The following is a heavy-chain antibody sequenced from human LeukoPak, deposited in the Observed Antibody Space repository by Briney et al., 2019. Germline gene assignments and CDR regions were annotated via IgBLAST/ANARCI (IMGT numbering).Heavy chain of an antibody. CDR2: IWYDGTNK. D-gene: IGHD5-18*01. CDR3: ARDQRGFSYSKYYFDY. CDR1: GFSFSSYG. Sequence: GRSLRLSCAASGFSFSSYGMHWVRQAPGKGLEGLAVIWYDGTNKYDADSMKGRFSISRDNSKTTLYLQMTSLRAEDTAVYYCARDQRGFSYSKYYFDYWGQGNLVTVSS. J-gene: IGHJ4*02. V-gene: IGHV3-33*01.